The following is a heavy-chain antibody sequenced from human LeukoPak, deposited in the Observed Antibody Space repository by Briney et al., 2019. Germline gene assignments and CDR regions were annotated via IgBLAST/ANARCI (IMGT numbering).Heavy chain of an antibody. Sequence: PGGSLRLSCAASGFTFSSYSMNWVRQAPGKGLEWVSSISSSSSYIYYADSVKGRFTISRDNAKNSLYLQMNSLRAEDTAVYYCARDGETVTTEPVGDYWGQGTLVTVSS. V-gene: IGHV3-21*01. D-gene: IGHD4-17*01. CDR3: ARDGETVTTEPVGDY. CDR2: ISSSSSYI. J-gene: IGHJ4*02. CDR1: GFTFSSYS.